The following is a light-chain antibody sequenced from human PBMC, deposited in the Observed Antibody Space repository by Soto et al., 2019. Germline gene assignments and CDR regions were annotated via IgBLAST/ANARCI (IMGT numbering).Light chain of an antibody. Sequence: DIQMTQSPSSLSESVGDRVTITCRASQGISNYLAWYQQKSGKVPNLLIYAASTLRSGVPSRFSGSGSGTDFTLTISSLQPEDVATYYCQSYHSARWAFGQGTKVEIK. CDR3: QSYHSARWA. CDR2: AAS. J-gene: IGKJ1*01. V-gene: IGKV1-27*01. CDR1: QGISNY.